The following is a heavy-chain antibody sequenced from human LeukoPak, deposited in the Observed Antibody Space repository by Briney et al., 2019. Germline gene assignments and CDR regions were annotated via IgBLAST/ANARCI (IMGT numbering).Heavy chain of an antibody. Sequence: GGSLRLSCAASAFTFSSYAMSWVRQAPGKGLEWVSAISGSGSSTYSADSMKGRFTISRDNSKNTLYLQMNSLRAEDTAVYYCARGQRYYGSGSPSPHWGQGTLVTVSA. CDR3: ARGQRYYGSGSPSPH. CDR1: AFTFSSYA. J-gene: IGHJ4*02. CDR2: ISGSGSST. V-gene: IGHV3-23*01. D-gene: IGHD3-10*01.